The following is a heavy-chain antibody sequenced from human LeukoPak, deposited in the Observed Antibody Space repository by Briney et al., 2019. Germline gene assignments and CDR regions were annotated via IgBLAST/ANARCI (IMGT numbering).Heavy chain of an antibody. CDR2: ISSSSSTI. CDR1: GFTFSSYS. V-gene: IGHV3-48*01. Sequence: GGSLRLSCAASGFTFSSYSMNWVRQAPGKGLEWLSYISSSSSTIYYADSVKGRFTISRDNAKNSLYLQMNSLRAEDTAVYYCARDTSSTYYPYYFDYWGQGTLVTVSS. CDR3: ARDTSSTYYPYYFDY. J-gene: IGHJ4*02. D-gene: IGHD3-22*01.